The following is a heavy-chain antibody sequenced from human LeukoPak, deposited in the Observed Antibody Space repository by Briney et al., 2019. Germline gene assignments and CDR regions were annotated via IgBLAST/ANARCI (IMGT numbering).Heavy chain of an antibody. CDR1: GFTFSSYW. D-gene: IGHD2-21*02. V-gene: IGHV3-7*03. Sequence: GGSLRLSCAASGFTFSSYWMNWARQAPGKGLEWVASINHNGNVNYYVDSVKGRFTISRDSSTNTLYLQMNSLRAEDTAIYYCAKDLDVVVTTLDYWGQGTLVTVSS. J-gene: IGHJ4*02. CDR2: INHNGNVN. CDR3: AKDLDVVVTTLDY.